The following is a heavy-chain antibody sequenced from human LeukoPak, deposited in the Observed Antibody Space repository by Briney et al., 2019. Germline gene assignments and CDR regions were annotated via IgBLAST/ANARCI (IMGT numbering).Heavy chain of an antibody. D-gene: IGHD4-11*01. CDR3: ARVTTRFDY. CDR1: GASISSYY. CDR2: IDYSGST. J-gene: IGHJ4*02. V-gene: IGHV4-59*12. Sequence: SETLSLTCTVSGASISSYYWSWIRQPPGKGLEWIGYIDYSGSTNYNPSLKSRVTISVDKSKNQFSLKLSSVTAADTAVYYCARVTTRFDYWGQGTLVTVSS.